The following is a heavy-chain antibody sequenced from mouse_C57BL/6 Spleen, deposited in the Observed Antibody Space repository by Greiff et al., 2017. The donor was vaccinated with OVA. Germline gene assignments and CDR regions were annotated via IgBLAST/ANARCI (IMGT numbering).Heavy chain of an antibody. CDR2: IRSKSNNYAT. CDR1: GFSFNTYA. Sequence: EVQLVESGGGLVQPKGSLKLSCAASGFSFNTYAMNWVRQAPGKGLEWVARIRSKSNNYATYYADSVKDRFTISRDDSESMLYLQMNNLKTEDTAMYYCVRHFDPGYAMDYWGQGTSVTVSS. V-gene: IGHV10-1*01. J-gene: IGHJ4*01. CDR3: VRHFDPGYAMDY.